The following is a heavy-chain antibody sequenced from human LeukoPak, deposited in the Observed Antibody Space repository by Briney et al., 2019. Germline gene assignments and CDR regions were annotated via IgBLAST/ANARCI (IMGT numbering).Heavy chain of an antibody. CDR3: ARDGLQVALTA. CDR1: GFTFTRDW. D-gene: IGHD1-1*01. V-gene: IGHV3-7*01. CDR2: INPDESEK. J-gene: IGHJ5*02. Sequence: GGSLRLSCIASGFTFTRDWMTWVRQAPGKGLEWVAHINPDESEKNYVDSVKGRFTISRDNAKNSVFLQMNSLSAEDTAVYYCARDGLQVALTAWGRGTLVT.